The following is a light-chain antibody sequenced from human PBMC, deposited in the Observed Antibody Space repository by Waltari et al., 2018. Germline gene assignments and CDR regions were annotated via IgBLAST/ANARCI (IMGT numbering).Light chain of an antibody. CDR3: ASETSTTTLYV. CDR1: SSEIGFYTF. CDR2: HVS. Sequence: HSALTQPASVSGSTGQSITIPCTGTSSEIGFYTFVSWYQQHSGKAPKVMIYHVSNRPAGVSNRFAGSQSGTSSSRTISGLQPEDEADYYCASETSTTTLYVFGSGTNVTVL. V-gene: IGLV2-14*03. J-gene: IGLJ1*01.